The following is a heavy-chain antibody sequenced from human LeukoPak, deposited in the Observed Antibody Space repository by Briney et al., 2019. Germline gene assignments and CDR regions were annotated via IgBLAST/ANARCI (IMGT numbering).Heavy chain of an antibody. J-gene: IGHJ6*04. D-gene: IGHD2-2*01. Sequence: ASVKVSCKASGYTLTSYYMHWVRQAPGQGLEWMGIINPSGGSTSYAQKFQGRVTMTRDTSTSTVYMELSSLRSEDTAVYYCARDHIVVVPAAMENYYYYGMDVWGKGTTVTVSS. CDR1: GYTLTSYY. CDR2: INPSGGST. V-gene: IGHV1-46*01. CDR3: ARDHIVVVPAAMENYYYYGMDV.